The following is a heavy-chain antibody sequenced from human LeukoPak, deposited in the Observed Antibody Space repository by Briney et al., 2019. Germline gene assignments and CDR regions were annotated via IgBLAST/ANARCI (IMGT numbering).Heavy chain of an antibody. V-gene: IGHV5-51*01. Sequence: GESLKISCKASGYSFTSYWVGWVRQMPGKGLERMGIIYPSDSDTRYSPSFQGQVTISADKSITTAYLQWSSLKASDTAMYYCARQGSGYLNYWGQGTLVTVSS. CDR3: ARQGSGYLNY. CDR1: GYSFTSYW. J-gene: IGHJ4*02. CDR2: IYPSDSDT. D-gene: IGHD2-15*01.